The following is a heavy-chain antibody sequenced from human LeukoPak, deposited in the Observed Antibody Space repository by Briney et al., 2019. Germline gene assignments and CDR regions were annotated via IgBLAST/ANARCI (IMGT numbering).Heavy chain of an antibody. CDR1: GDSISSRSYY. J-gene: IGHJ5*02. CDR3: ARGRYWRSIRYNWFDP. V-gene: IGHV4-39*01. D-gene: IGHD3-16*01. CDR2: IYYSGST. Sequence: PSENLSLTCTVSGDSISSRSYYWGLIRQPPGKGLEWIGNIYYSGSTYYHPSLKSRVTISVDTSKNQFSLKLSSVTAADTAVYYCARGRYWRSIRYNWFDPWGQGTLVTVSS.